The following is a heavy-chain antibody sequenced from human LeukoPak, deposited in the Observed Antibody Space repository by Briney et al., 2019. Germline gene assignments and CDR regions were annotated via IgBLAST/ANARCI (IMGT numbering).Heavy chain of an antibody. D-gene: IGHD1-26*01. V-gene: IGHV3-21*01. CDR3: ARGLGAPYAFDI. CDR2: ISSSSGYI. CDR1: GFTFSSYS. Sequence: PGGSLTLSCAASGFTFSSYSMNWIRQAPGKGLEWVSSISSSSGYIYYADPVKGRFTISRDNAKNSLYLQMNSLRAEDTAVYYCARGLGAPYAFDIWGQGTMVTVSS. J-gene: IGHJ3*02.